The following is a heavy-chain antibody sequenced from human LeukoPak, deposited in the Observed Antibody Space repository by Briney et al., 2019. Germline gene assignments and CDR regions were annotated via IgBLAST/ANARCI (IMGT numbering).Heavy chain of an antibody. CDR3: ARGSISNFDY. V-gene: IGHV1-18*01. CDR1: GYTFNSYG. D-gene: IGHD6-13*01. J-gene: IGHJ4*02. CDR2: INVYSGNT. Sequence: ASVKVSCKASGYTFNSYGISWVRQAPGQGLEWMGWINVYSGNTNYAQKLQGRVTMTTDTSTRTAHMELRSLRSDDTAVYYCARGSISNFDYWGQGTLVTVSS.